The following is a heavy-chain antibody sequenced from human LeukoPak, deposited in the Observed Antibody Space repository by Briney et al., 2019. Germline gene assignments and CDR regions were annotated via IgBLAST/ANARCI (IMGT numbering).Heavy chain of an antibody. CDR2: INPNSGGT. D-gene: IGHD6-13*01. V-gene: IGHV1-2*02. J-gene: IGHJ4*02. CDR3: ARVVSSSWPPSLGY. CDR1: GYTIRNSG. Sequence: ASVKVSCKASGYTIRNSGVTWVRQAPGQGLEWMGWINPNSGGTNYAQKFQGRVTMTRDTSISTAYMELSRLRSDDTAVYYCARVVSSSWPPSLGYWGQGTLVTVSS.